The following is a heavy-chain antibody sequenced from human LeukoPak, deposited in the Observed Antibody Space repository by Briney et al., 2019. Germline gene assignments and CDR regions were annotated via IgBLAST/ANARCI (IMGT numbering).Heavy chain of an antibody. CDR2: IYSGGST. CDR3: AKGKAYSSGWYFDY. D-gene: IGHD6-19*01. J-gene: IGHJ4*02. V-gene: IGHV3-53*01. Sequence: GGSLRLSCAASGFTVSSNYMSWVRQAPGKGLEWVSVIYSGGSTYYADSVKGRFTISRDNSKNTLYLQMNSLRAEDTAVYYCAKGKAYSSGWYFDYWGQGTLVTVSS. CDR1: GFTVSSNY.